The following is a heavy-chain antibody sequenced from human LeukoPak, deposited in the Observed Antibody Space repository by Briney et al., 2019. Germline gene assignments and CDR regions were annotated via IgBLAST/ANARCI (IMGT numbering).Heavy chain of an antibody. Sequence: GGSLRLSCAASGFTFSSYWMHWVRQAPGKGLVWVSRINSDGSTTSHADSVKGRFTISRDNAKNTLYLQMNSLRAEDTALYYCAKDFVRYNIQFDYWGQGALVTVSS. CDR3: AKDFVRYNIQFDY. D-gene: IGHD1-1*01. CDR1: GFTFSSYW. V-gene: IGHV3-74*01. J-gene: IGHJ4*02. CDR2: INSDGSTT.